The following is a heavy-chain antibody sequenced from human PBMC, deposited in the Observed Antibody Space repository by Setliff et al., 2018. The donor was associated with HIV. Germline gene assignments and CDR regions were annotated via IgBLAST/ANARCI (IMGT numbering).Heavy chain of an antibody. CDR2: IYYSGST. CDR3: ARDRVVRGVITTNYYMDV. CDR1: GGYISSHY. J-gene: IGHJ6*03. D-gene: IGHD3-10*01. Sequence: SETLSLTCTVSGGYISSHYWSWIRQPPGKGLEWIGYIYYSGSTNYNPSLKSRVTISVDTSKNQFSLKLSSVTAADTAVYYCARDRVVRGVITTNYYMDVWGKGTTVTVSS. V-gene: IGHV4-59*11.